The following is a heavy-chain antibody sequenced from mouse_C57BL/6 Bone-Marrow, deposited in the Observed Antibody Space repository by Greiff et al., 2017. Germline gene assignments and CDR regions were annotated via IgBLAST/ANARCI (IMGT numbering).Heavy chain of an antibody. V-gene: IGHV1-52*01. CDR3: ARWYYGSPGFAY. D-gene: IGHD1-1*01. CDR1: GYTFTSYW. J-gene: IGHJ3*01. Sequence: VQLQQPGAELVRPGSSVKLSCKASGYTFTSYWMHWVKQRPIQGLEWIGNIDPSDSETHYNQKFKDKATLTVDKSSSTAYMQLSSLTSEDSAVYYCARWYYGSPGFAYWGQGTLVTVSA. CDR2: IDPSDSET.